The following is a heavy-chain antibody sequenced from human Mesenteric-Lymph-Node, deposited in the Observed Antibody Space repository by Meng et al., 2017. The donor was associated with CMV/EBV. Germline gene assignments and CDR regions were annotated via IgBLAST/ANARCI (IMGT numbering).Heavy chain of an antibody. Sequence: AVSGGSIPSYHWWRWVRQPPGKGLEWIGEISHSGSTNDNPSLKRRVTISVDRSKNQFSLNLSSVTAADTAVYYCARGRNYYGSGIDYWGQGTLVTVSS. CDR3: ARGRNYYGSGIDY. V-gene: IGHV4-4*02. D-gene: IGHD3-10*01. CDR1: GGSIPSYHW. J-gene: IGHJ4*02. CDR2: ISHSGST.